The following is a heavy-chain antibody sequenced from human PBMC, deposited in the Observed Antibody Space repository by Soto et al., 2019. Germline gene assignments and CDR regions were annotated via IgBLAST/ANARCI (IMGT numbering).Heavy chain of an antibody. J-gene: IGHJ6*02. CDR2: IYTSGST. D-gene: IGHD6-6*01. CDR1: GGSLSSYY. CDR3: ARRPGSRIVAARHPYGMDV. V-gene: IGHV4-59*10. Sequence: SETLSLTCAVYGGSLSSYYWSWIRQPAGKGLEWIGRIYTSGSTNYNPSLKSRVTMSVDTSKNQFSLKLSSVTAADTAVYYCARRPGSRIVAARHPYGMDVWGQGTTVTGSS.